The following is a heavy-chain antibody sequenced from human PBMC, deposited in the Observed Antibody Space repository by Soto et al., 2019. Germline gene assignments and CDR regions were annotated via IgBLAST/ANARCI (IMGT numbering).Heavy chain of an antibody. Sequence: EVQLVESGGGLVQPGGYLRLSCAVSGFTFSTHAMNWVRQAPGKGLEWVAYIHGTRSIIYYADSVKGRFTIYRDNAKNSLFLQMDSPRDEDTAVYYCARDARNADYDYWGQGTMVTVSS. CDR2: IHGTRSII. J-gene: IGHJ4*02. CDR1: GFTFSTHA. V-gene: IGHV3-48*02. CDR3: ARDARNADYDY. D-gene: IGHD3-16*01.